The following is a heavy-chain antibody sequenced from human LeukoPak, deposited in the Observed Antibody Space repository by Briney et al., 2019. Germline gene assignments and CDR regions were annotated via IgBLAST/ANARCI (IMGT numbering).Heavy chain of an antibody. CDR1: GGSISSYY. V-gene: IGHV4-4*07. D-gene: IGHD3-3*01. CDR2: IYTSGST. Sequence: SETLSLTCTVSGGSISSYYWSWIRQPAGKGLEWIGRIYTSGSTNYNPSLKSRVTMSVDTSKNQFSLKLSSVTAADTAVYYCARGRLIYDFWSGYYTGVATAGSFDYWGQGTLVTVSS. J-gene: IGHJ4*02. CDR3: ARGRLIYDFWSGYYTGVATAGSFDY.